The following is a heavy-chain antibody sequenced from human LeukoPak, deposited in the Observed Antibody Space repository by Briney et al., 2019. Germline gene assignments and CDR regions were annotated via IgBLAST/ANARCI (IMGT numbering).Heavy chain of an antibody. J-gene: IGHJ4*02. Sequence: GGSLRLSCAASGFTFSGYWMSWVRQAPGKGLEWVANIKQDGSEEYYVDSVKGRFTISRDNAKNSLSLQMNSLRAEDTAVYYCARDLSSGDGDYWGQGTLVTVSS. CDR3: ARDLSSGDGDY. D-gene: IGHD2-21*01. CDR1: GFTFSGYW. V-gene: IGHV3-7*01. CDR2: IKQDGSEE.